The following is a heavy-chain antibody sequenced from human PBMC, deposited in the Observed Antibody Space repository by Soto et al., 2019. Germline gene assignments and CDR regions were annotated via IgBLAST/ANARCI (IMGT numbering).Heavy chain of an antibody. CDR3: ARGLRGSGSYLDAFDI. CDR2: INPSGGST. V-gene: IGHV1-46*01. D-gene: IGHD1-26*01. CDR1: GYTFTSYY. J-gene: IGHJ3*02. Sequence: ASVKVSCKASGYTFTSYYMHWVRQAPGQGLEWMGIINPSGGSTSYAQKFQGRVTMTRDTSTSTVYMELSSLRSEDTAVYYCARGLRGSGSYLDAFDIWGQGTMVTVSS.